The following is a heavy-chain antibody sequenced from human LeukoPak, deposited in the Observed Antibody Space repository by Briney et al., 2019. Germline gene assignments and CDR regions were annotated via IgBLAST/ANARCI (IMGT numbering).Heavy chain of an antibody. CDR1: GFTFSNYW. J-gene: IGHJ4*02. CDR3: VRDGRNWNFDS. Sequence: GGSLRLSCIASGFTFSNYWMHWVRQTPGKGLVWVSRIKGDGSYTNYADSVKGRFTISRDNTKNTLYLQMNSLRVEDTAVYYCVRDGRNWNFDSWGQGTLVTVSS. V-gene: IGHV3-74*01. D-gene: IGHD1-20*01. CDR2: IKGDGSYT.